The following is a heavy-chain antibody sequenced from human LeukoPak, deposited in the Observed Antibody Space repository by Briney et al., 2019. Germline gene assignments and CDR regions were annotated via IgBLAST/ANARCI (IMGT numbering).Heavy chain of an antibody. Sequence: GGSLRLSCAASGFTLSSYAMTWVRQAPEKGLEWVSTITSGGSTYYTDSVKGRFTISRDNAKNSLYLQMNSLRAEDTAVYYCAREGYYYDSSGYPGYWGQGTLVTVSS. CDR1: GFTLSSYA. J-gene: IGHJ4*02. CDR3: AREGYYYDSSGYPGY. CDR2: ITSGGST. V-gene: IGHV3-23*01. D-gene: IGHD3-22*01.